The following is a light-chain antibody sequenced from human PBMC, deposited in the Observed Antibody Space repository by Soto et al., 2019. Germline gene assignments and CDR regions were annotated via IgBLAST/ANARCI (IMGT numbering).Light chain of an antibody. CDR3: QQGNSFPLT. Sequence: DIQMTQSPSSVSASVGDRVTITCRASQDISSRLAWFQQKPGKAPKLLIFTASNLESGVPSRFSGSGSGTDFTLTISSLRPEDFATYYCQQGNSFPLTFGGGTKVDVK. V-gene: IGKV1-12*01. CDR2: TAS. J-gene: IGKJ4*01. CDR1: QDISSR.